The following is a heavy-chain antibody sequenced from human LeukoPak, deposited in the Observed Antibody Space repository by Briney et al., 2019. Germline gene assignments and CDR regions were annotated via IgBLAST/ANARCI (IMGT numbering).Heavy chain of an antibody. Sequence: PSETLSLTCTVSGGSISSYYWSWIRQPPGKGLEWIGYLYNAGSTNYNPSLKSRVTISVDTSKNQFSLKLSSVTAADTAVYYCARCIAVAGMFGWFDPWGQGTLVTVSS. V-gene: IGHV4-59*01. CDR2: LYNAGST. J-gene: IGHJ5*02. D-gene: IGHD6-19*01. CDR1: GGSISSYY. CDR3: ARCIAVAGMFGWFDP.